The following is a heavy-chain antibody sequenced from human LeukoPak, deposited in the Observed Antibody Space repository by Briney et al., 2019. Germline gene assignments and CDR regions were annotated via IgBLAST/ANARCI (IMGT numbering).Heavy chain of an antibody. J-gene: IGHJ3*01. Sequence: GGSLRLSCVASGFTFGDYAMTWVRQAPAKGLEWVSSISGSGVKTYYAAAVKGRFTISRDKSKNTLYLQMADLRADDTGIYFCAKHFGLYCENSTHVWGQGTMVTVSS. CDR2: ISGSGVKT. V-gene: IGHV3-23*01. CDR3: AKHFGLYCENSTHV. CDR1: GFTFGDYA. D-gene: IGHD2-21*01.